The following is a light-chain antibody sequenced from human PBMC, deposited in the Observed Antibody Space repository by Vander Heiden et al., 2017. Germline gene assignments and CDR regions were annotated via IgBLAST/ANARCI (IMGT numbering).Light chain of an antibody. CDR1: TRLLHNNGYHY. J-gene: IGKJ1*01. CDR2: LCS. V-gene: IGKV2-28*01. CDR3: MQALQTPWT. Sequence: DIVLTQSPLSLPVTPGEPASIPCRSSTRLLHNNGYHYLDWYRQKPGQAPQLLIYLCSNRASGVPDRFSGSGSGTDFTLKISRVEAEDVGVYYCMQALQTPWTFGQGTKVEIK.